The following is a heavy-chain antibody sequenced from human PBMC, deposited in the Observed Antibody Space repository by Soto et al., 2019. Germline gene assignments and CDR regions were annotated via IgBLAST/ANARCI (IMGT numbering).Heavy chain of an antibody. D-gene: IGHD5-18*01. Sequence: PSETLCLTCTVSGGPISSYYWSWIRQPPGKGLEWIWYIYYSGSTNYSPSLKSRVTISVDTSKNQFSLKLSSVTAADTAVYYCARSVEMDTINYPIKYYFDYWGQGTLVTVS. CDR3: ARSVEMDTINYPIKYYFDY. J-gene: IGHJ4*02. V-gene: IGHV4-59*01. CDR1: GGPISSYY. CDR2: IYYSGST.